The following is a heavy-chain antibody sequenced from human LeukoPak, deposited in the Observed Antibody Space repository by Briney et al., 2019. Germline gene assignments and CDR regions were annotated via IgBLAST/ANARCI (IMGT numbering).Heavy chain of an antibody. J-gene: IGHJ5*02. CDR1: GASVSSGSYY. CDR3: ARVDSFKWFDP. D-gene: IGHD2-2*03. V-gene: IGHV4-61*01. CDR2: IFYSGST. Sequence: PSEALSLTCTVSGASVSSGSYYWTWIRQPPGKGPEWIGYIFYSGSTNYNPSLKSRVTISLDTSKNQFSLKLSSVTAADTAVYYCARVDSFKWFDPWGQGTLVTVSS.